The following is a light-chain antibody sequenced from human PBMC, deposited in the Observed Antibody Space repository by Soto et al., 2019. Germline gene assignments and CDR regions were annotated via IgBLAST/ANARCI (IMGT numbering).Light chain of an antibody. J-gene: IGLJ2*01. CDR2: DVS. V-gene: IGLV2-14*01. CDR3: SSYTGSRTLI. Sequence: QSALTQPASVSGSPGQSITISCSGTSSDVGGYNYLSWYQQNPGKAPKVMIYDVSSRASGVSDRFSGSKSGNTASLTISGLQAEDEGDYYCSSYTGSRTLIFGGGTKLTVL. CDR1: SSDVGGYNY.